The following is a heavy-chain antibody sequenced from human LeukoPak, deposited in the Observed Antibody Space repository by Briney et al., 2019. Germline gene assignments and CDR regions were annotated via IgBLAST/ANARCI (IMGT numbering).Heavy chain of an antibody. J-gene: IGHJ5*02. Sequence: ASETPSLTCTVSGGSISSYYWSWVRQPPGKGLEWIGYIYYSGSTNYNPSLKGRVTISVDTSKNQFSLKLSSVTAADTAVYYCVREEGGWFDPWGQGTLVTVSS. CDR3: VREEGGWFDP. D-gene: IGHD1-26*01. CDR2: IYYSGST. CDR1: GGSISSYY. V-gene: IGHV4-59*01.